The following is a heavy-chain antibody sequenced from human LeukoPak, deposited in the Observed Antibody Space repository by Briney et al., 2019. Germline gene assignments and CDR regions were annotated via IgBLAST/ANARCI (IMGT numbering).Heavy chain of an antibody. Sequence: GGSLRLSCAASGFTFWSYGMHWVRQAPGKGLEWVAVISYDGRNENYADSGKGRITISRDNSKNTLYLQMNSLRAEDTAVYYCAKPRVAGTPTKNGMDVWGQGTTVTVSS. J-gene: IGHJ6*02. D-gene: IGHD1-14*01. CDR3: AKPRVAGTPTKNGMDV. V-gene: IGHV3-30*18. CDR1: GFTFWSYG. CDR2: ISYDGRNE.